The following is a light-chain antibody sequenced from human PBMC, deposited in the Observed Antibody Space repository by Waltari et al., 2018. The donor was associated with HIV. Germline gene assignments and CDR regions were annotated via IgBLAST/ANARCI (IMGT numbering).Light chain of an antibody. CDR1: QSISSY. V-gene: IGKV1-39*01. J-gene: IGKJ1*01. CDR3: QQSYGTPRT. CDR2: AAS. Sequence: DIQMTQSPSSLSASVGHRVTISCRASQSISSYLNWDQQKPGKAPKRLIYAASSLQSGGPSRFNGSGSGTDFTLTISSLQPEDFATYYCQQSYGTPRTFGQGTKVEIK.